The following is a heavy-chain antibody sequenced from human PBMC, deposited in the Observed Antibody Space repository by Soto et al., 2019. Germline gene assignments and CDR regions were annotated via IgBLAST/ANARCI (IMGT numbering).Heavy chain of an antibody. D-gene: IGHD3-16*01. Sequence: SGPTLVNPTQTLTLTCTFSGFSLSTSGVGVGWIRQPPGKALEWLALIYWNDDKRYSPPLKSRLTITKDTSKNQVVLTMTNMDPVDTATYYCAHTLLYYDYVWGSYNYYYGMDVWGQGTTVTVSS. CDR1: GFSLSTSGVG. V-gene: IGHV2-5*01. CDR3: AHTLLYYDYVWGSYNYYYGMDV. J-gene: IGHJ6*02. CDR2: IYWNDDK.